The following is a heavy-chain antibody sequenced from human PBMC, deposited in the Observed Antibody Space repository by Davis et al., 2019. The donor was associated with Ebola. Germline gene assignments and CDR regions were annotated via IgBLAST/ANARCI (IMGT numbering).Heavy chain of an antibody. Sequence: SETLSLTCTVPGCSISSYYWSWIRQPPGKGLEWIGYIYYSGSTYYNPSLKSRVNIPVDTSKNKGELKLSSVTAADTAVYYCAGYSSSSSELYYYYGMDVWGQGTTVTVSS. J-gene: IGHJ6*02. CDR2: IYYSGST. CDR1: GCSISSYY. V-gene: IGHV4-59*06. CDR3: AGYSSSSSELYYYYGMDV. D-gene: IGHD6-6*01.